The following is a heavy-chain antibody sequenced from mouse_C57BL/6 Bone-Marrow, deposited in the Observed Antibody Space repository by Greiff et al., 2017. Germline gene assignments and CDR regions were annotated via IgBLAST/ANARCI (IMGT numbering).Heavy chain of an antibody. V-gene: IGHV1-85*01. J-gene: IGHJ1*03. CDR2: IYPRDGST. CDR1: GYTFTSYD. CDR3: ARDYGSSYWYFDV. D-gene: IGHD1-1*01. Sequence: QVQLQQSGPELVKPGASVKLSCKASGYTFTSYDINWVKQRPGQGLEWIGWIYPRDGSTKYNEKFKGKAKLTVDPSSSTAYMELHSLTSEDSAVYFSARDYGSSYWYFDVWGTGTTVTVSS.